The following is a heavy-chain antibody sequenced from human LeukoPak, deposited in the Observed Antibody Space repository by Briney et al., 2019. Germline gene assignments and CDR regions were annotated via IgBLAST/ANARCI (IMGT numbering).Heavy chain of an antibody. CDR1: GFTFSSYA. CDR2: ISGSGGST. Sequence: PGGSLRLSCAASGFTFSSYAMSWVRQAPGKGLEWVSAISGSGGSTCYADSVKGRFTISRDNSKNTLYLQMNSLRAEDTAVYYCAKLPGYCSSTSCPLRWFDPWGQGTLVTVSS. CDR3: AKLPGYCSSTSCPLRWFDP. J-gene: IGHJ5*02. V-gene: IGHV3-23*01. D-gene: IGHD2-2*01.